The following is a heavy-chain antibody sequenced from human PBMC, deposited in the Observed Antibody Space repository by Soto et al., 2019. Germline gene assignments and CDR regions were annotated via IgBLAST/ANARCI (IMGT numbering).Heavy chain of an antibody. D-gene: IGHD6-19*01. CDR3: AKEPLLSGWFYFEY. V-gene: IGHV3-23*01. J-gene: IGHJ4*02. Sequence: GGSLRLSCAGSGFTFSRYAMTWVRQAPGKGLEWVSAISNSGGDTFYADSVKGRFTISRDNSKNTLYLQMHSLTADDTAVYFCAKEPLLSGWFYFEYWGQGTLVTVSS. CDR2: ISNSGGDT. CDR1: GFTFSRYA.